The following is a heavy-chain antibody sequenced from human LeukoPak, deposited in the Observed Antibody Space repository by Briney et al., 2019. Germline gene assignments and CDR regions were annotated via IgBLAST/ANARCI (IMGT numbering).Heavy chain of an antibody. CDR1: GYTFTSYG. CDR2: ISAYNGNT. D-gene: IGHD5-12*01. V-gene: IGHV1-18*01. CDR3: ARDLGSVAPSYFDY. J-gene: IGHJ4*02. Sequence: GASVTVSCKASGYTFTSYGISWVRQAPGQGLEWMGWISAYNGNTNYAQKLQGRVTMTADTSTSTAYMELRSLRSDDTAVYYCARDLGSVAPSYFDYWGQGTLVTVSS.